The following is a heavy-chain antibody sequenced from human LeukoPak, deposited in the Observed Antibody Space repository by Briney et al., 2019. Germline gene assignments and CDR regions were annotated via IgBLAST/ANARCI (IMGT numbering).Heavy chain of an antibody. J-gene: IGHJ4*02. CDR3: TRTENYGNFDS. Sequence: GGSLRLSCEASGFTFSADWMHWVRQAPGKGLVWVSRINPAGGSTYYADSVEGRFSISRDNAKNTAYLQMNSLRAEDTAVYYCTRTENYGNFDSWGQGTLVTVSS. CDR2: INPAGGST. CDR1: GFTFSADW. V-gene: IGHV3-74*01. D-gene: IGHD1-7*01.